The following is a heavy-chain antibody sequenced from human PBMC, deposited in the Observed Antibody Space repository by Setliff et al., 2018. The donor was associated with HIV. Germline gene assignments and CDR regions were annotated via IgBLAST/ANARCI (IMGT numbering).Heavy chain of an antibody. J-gene: IGHJ4*02. CDR2: ISWNSGSI. CDR1: GFPFDDYA. CDR3: VRDTTSGWMLTN. V-gene: IGHV3-9*01. D-gene: IGHD6-25*01. Sequence: LRLSCAASGFPFDDYAMHWVRQAPGKGLEWVSGISWNSGSIGYADSVRGRFTISRDNARDSLYLQMNSLRAEDTAVYYCVRDTTSGWMLTNWGQGTLVTVSS.